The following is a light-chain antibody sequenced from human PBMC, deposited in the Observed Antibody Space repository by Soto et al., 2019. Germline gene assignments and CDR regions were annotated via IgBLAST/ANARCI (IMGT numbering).Light chain of an antibody. CDR3: QQHETLIT. J-gene: IGKJ5*01. V-gene: IGKV3-20*01. CDR2: GAF. Sequence: ETVLTHSPGTLSLSPWEIATLSCRASQSLSSSYFAWYQHKPGQGPRLLIYGAFTRATGIPDRFSGSGSGTDFTLTISRLEPEDFAVYYCQQHETLITFGQGTRLEIK. CDR1: QSLSSSY.